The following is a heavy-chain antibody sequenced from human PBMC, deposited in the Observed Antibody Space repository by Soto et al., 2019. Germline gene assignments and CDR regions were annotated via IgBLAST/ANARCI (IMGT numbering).Heavy chain of an antibody. V-gene: IGHV3-23*01. CDR2: ISGRGDTI. CDR1: GFIFSSYA. Sequence: EVQLLESGGGLVQPGGSLRLSCAASGFIFSSYAMNWARQTPGKGLDWVSGISGRGDTIHYADSVKGRFTISRDNAQNALYLQMNSLRAEDTAVYYCAKHRYCSSECSEGFANWCQGTLVIVSS. D-gene: IGHD2-2*01. CDR3: AKHRYCSSECSEGFAN. J-gene: IGHJ4*02.